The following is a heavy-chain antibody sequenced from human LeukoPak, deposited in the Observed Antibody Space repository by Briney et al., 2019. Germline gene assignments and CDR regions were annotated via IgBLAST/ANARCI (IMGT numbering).Heavy chain of an antibody. CDR3: AKGYNYAKKNYFDY. CDR1: GFTFSSYA. D-gene: IGHD5-24*01. J-gene: IGHJ4*02. Sequence: GGSLRLSCAASGFTFSSYAMSWVRQAPGKGLEWVSAISGSGGSTYYADSVKGRFTISRDNSKNTLYLQMNSLRAEDMALYYCAKGYNYAKKNYFDYWGQGTLVTVSS. CDR2: ISGSGGST. V-gene: IGHV3-23*01.